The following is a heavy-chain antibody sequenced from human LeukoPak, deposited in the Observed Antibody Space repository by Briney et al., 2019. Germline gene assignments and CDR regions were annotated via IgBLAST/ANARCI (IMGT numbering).Heavy chain of an antibody. Sequence: SETLSLTCTVSGGSISSSSYYWGWIRQPPGKGLEWIGSIYYSGSTYYNPSLKSRVTISVDTSKNQFSLKLSSVTAADTAVYYCARDRLLVRGVWNAFDIWGQGTMVTVSS. V-gene: IGHV4-39*07. D-gene: IGHD3-10*01. CDR2: IYYSGST. J-gene: IGHJ3*02. CDR1: GGSISSSSYY. CDR3: ARDRLLVRGVWNAFDI.